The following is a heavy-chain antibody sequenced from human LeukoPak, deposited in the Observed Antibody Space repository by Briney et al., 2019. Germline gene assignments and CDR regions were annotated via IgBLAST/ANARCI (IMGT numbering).Heavy chain of an antibody. Sequence: MASETLSLTCTVSGDSISSSNYYWGWIRQPPGKGLEWIGNVYYSGSTFYNPSLKSRVTISVDTSKNQFSLKLGSVTAADTAVCYCATSHGGHGNVFDYWGQGTLVTVSS. D-gene: IGHD4-23*01. CDR2: VYYSGST. V-gene: IGHV4-39*01. CDR3: ATSHGGHGNVFDY. J-gene: IGHJ4*02. CDR1: GDSISSSNYY.